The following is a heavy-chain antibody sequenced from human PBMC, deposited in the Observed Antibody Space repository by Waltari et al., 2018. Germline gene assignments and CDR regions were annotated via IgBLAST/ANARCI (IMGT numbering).Heavy chain of an antibody. J-gene: IGHJ5*02. CDR3: ARDLMYGEHPLFDR. CDR2: SRSKAYGETT. D-gene: IGHD4-17*01. V-gene: IGHV3-49*04. CDR1: GFTFVDYS. Sequence: DVQLAESGGGLVQPGRSLRLSCTTSGFTFVDYSMNWVRQAPGQGLEWGGFSRSKAYGETTDYAASVRGRFTISRDDSKSIAYLQMNSLKTEDTAIYFCARDLMYGEHPLFDRWGQGTLVTVSS.